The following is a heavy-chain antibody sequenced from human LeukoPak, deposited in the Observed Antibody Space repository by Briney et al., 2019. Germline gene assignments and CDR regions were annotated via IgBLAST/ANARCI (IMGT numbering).Heavy chain of an antibody. CDR1: GFTFSSYS. D-gene: IGHD3-3*01. CDR3: AKGSKEVLFTRDHCMDV. Sequence: GGSLRLSCAASGFTFSSYSMNWVRQAPGKGLEWVSYISSSSSTIYYADSVKGRFTISRDNAKNTLYLQMNSLRAEDTAVYYCAKGSKEVLFTRDHCMDVWGKGTTVTISS. CDR2: ISSSSSTI. V-gene: IGHV3-48*01. J-gene: IGHJ6*03.